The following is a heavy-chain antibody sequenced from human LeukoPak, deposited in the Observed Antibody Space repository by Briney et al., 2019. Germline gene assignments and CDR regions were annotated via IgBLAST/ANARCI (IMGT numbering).Heavy chain of an antibody. CDR3: ARHGDSSGWYGAFDI. CDR2: IYYSGST. CDR1: GGSISSYY. D-gene: IGHD6-19*01. J-gene: IGHJ3*02. V-gene: IGHV4-59*08. Sequence: SETLSLTSTVSGGSISSYYWSWIRQPPGKGLEWIGYIYYSGSTNYNPSLKSRVTISVDTSKNQFSLKLSSVTAADTAVYYCARHGDSSGWYGAFDIWGQGTMVTVSS.